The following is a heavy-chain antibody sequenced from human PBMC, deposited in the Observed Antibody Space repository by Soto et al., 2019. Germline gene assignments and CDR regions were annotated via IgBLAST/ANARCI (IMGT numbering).Heavy chain of an antibody. J-gene: IGHJ6*02. Sequence: LSLTCAVYGGSFSGYYWSRLRHPPGKGLEWIGEINHSGSTNYNPSLKSRVTISVDTSKNKLSLKLSSVTAADTAVYYCARRSYYYYGMDVWGQG. CDR3: ARRSYYYYGMDV. CDR2: INHSGST. CDR1: GGSFSGYY. V-gene: IGHV4-34*01.